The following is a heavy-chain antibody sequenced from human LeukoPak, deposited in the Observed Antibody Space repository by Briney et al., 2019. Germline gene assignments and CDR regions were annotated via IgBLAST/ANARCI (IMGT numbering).Heavy chain of an antibody. CDR1: GFTFSSYS. V-gene: IGHV3-66*01. CDR3: ARDYSWDAFDI. J-gene: IGHJ3*02. CDR2: IYSAGST. Sequence: PGGPLRLSCAASGFTFSSYSMSWVRQAPGKGLEWVSVIYSAGSTYYADSVKGRFTISRDNSKNTLYLQMNSLRAEDTAVYYCARDYSWDAFDIWGQGTMVTVSS. D-gene: IGHD2-15*01.